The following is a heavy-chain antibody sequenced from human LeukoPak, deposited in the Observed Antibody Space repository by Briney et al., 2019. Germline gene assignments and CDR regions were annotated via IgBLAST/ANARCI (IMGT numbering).Heavy chain of an antibody. CDR1: GGSFSGYY. CDR3: ARVPWESGYYFDY. CDR2: INHSGST. D-gene: IGHD1-26*01. Sequence: SETLSLTCAVYGGSFSGYYWSWIRQPPGKGLEWIGEINHSGSTYYNPSLKSRVTISVDRSKNQFSLKLSSVTAADTAVYYCARVPWESGYYFDYWGQGTLVTVSS. J-gene: IGHJ4*02. V-gene: IGHV4-34*01.